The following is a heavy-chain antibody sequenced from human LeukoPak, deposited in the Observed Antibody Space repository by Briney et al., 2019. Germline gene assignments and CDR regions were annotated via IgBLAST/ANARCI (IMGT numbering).Heavy chain of an antibody. CDR2: INPKSGGT. J-gene: IGHJ1*01. D-gene: IGHD4-23*01. V-gene: IGHV1-2*02. CDR3: ASFAGDGNSPLYFHH. CDR1: GYTFTGYY. Sequence: ASVKVSCKASGYTFTGYYMHWVRQAPGQGLEWMGWINPKSGGTNHAQKFQGRVTMTRDTSITTAYMDLSRLSSDDTAVYYCASFAGDGNSPLYFHHWGQGTLVTVSS.